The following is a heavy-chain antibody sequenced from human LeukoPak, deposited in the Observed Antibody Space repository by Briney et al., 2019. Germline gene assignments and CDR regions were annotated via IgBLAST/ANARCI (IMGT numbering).Heavy chain of an antibody. CDR3: AKHAWSGYYCLDY. V-gene: IGHV1-2*02. CDR1: GYTFTGYY. Sequence: ASVKVSCKASGYTFTGYYMHWVRQAPGQGLEWMGWINPNSGGTNYAQKFQGRVTMTRDTSISTAYMELSSLRSEDTAVYYCAKHAWSGYYCLDYWGQGTLVTVSS. CDR2: INPNSGGT. D-gene: IGHD3-3*01. J-gene: IGHJ4*02.